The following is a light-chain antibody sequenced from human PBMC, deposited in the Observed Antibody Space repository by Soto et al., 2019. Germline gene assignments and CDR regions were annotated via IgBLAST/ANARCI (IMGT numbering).Light chain of an antibody. V-gene: IGKV3-20*01. Sequence: EVMLTQSPGTLSLSPGERATLSCRASQSVSSNYLAWYKQKSGQAPRLLIYGASNRATGIPDRFSGSGSGTDFTLSIRRMEPEDFAVYYCQQYDTSPRTFGQGTKVEF. J-gene: IGKJ1*01. CDR2: GAS. CDR3: QQYDTSPRT. CDR1: QSVSSNY.